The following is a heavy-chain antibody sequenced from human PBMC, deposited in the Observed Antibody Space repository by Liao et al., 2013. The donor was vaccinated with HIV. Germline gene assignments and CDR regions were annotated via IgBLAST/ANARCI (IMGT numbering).Heavy chain of an antibody. CDR3: ASRSSSWRDYYYMDV. V-gene: IGHV4-61*02. J-gene: IGHJ6*03. CDR2: MYTSGAT. CDR1: GGSISSGDYY. D-gene: IGHD6-13*01. Sequence: QVQLQESGPGLVKPSQTLSLTCTVSGGSISSGDYYWSWIRQPAGKGLEWIGRMYTSGATNYNPSLKSRVTISVDTSKNQFSLKLSSVTAADTAVYYCASRSSSWRDYYYMDVWGKGTTVTVSS.